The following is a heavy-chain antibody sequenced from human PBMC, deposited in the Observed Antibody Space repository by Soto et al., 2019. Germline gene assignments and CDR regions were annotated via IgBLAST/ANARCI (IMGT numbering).Heavy chain of an antibody. V-gene: IGHV3-33*01. CDR3: ARGPTYYDYVWGSYRGSPVY. J-gene: IGHJ4*02. Sequence: QVQLVESGGGVVQPGRSLRLSCAASGFTFSSYGMHWVRQAPGKGLEWVAVIWYDGSNKYYADSVKGRFTISRDNSKNTLYLQMNSLRAEDTAVYYCARGPTYYDYVWGSYRGSPVYWGQGTLVTVSS. CDR2: IWYDGSNK. D-gene: IGHD3-16*02. CDR1: GFTFSSYG.